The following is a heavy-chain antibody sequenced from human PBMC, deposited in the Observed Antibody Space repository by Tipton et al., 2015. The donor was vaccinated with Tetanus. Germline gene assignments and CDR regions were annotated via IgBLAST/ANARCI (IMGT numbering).Heavy chain of an antibody. CDR3: ARHLGTVAGSDY. D-gene: IGHD6-19*01. J-gene: IGHJ4*02. V-gene: IGHV5-10-1*01. CDR1: GYSFTTYW. CDR2: IDPIDSYT. Sequence: QLVQSGAEVKKPGESLTISCKGSGYSFTTYWITWARQMPGKGLEWMGRIDPIDSYTNYSPSFQGHITISADTSISTAYVQWSGLKASDTAIYYCARHLGTVAGSDYWGQGTLVTVSS.